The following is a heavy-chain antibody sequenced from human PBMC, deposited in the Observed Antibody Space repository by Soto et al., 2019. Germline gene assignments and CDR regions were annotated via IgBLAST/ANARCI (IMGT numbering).Heavy chain of an antibody. V-gene: IGHV3-48*01. D-gene: IGHD3-16*01. CDR3: AKVGEFRSYFDY. CDR2: ISSSSSTI. CDR1: GFSFTSYS. J-gene: IGHJ4*02. Sequence: PGGSLRLSCAASGFSFTSYSMNWVRQAPGKGLEWVSYISSSSSTIYYADSVKGRFTISRDDAKNSLYLQMNSLRAEDTAVYYCAKVGEFRSYFDYWGQGTLVTVSS.